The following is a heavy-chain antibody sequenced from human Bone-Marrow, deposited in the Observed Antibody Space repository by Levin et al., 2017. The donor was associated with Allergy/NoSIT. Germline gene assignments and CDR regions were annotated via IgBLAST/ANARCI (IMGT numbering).Heavy chain of an antibody. D-gene: IGHD2-8*01. CDR3: ARNGAWSFEF. CDR2: INRDGGDG. CDR1: GFTFSGYW. V-gene: IGHV3-7*02. Sequence: QRGESLKISCASSGFTFSGYWMAWVRQAPGKGLEWVANINRDGGDGYYVDSVKGRFTISRDNARNSLDLQMYSLRVEDTAVYYCARNGAWSFEFWGQGTLVTVSS. J-gene: IGHJ4*02.